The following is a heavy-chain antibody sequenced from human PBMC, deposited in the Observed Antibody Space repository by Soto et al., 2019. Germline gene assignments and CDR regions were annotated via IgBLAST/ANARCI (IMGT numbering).Heavy chain of an antibody. D-gene: IGHD1-7*01. J-gene: IGHJ4*02. Sequence: EVQLLESGGGLVQPGGSLRLSCAASGFTFSSYGMTWVRQAPGKGLEWVSFSSATGAGTYYADSVKGRFTISRDNSKNTLYLQMTSLRADDTAVYYCATDRRAGGNYGFDADFWGQGALVIVSS. CDR2: SSATGAGT. V-gene: IGHV3-23*01. CDR3: ATDRRAGGNYGFDADF. CDR1: GFTFSSYG.